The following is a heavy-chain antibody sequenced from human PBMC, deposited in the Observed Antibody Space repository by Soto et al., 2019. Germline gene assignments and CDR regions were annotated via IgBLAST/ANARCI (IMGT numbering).Heavy chain of an antibody. Sequence: SETLSLTCTVSGGSISSSSYYWGWIRQPPGKGLEWIGSIYYSGSTYYNPSLKSRVTISVDTSKNQFSLKLSSVTAADTAVYYCARQELGTVDYWGQGTLVTVSS. D-gene: IGHD7-27*01. CDR2: IYYSGST. V-gene: IGHV4-39*01. J-gene: IGHJ4*02. CDR1: GGSISSSSYY. CDR3: ARQELGTVDY.